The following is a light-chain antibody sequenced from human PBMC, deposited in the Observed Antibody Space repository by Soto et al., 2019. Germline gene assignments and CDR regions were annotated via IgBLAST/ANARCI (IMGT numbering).Light chain of an antibody. Sequence: QSALTQPASVSGSPGQSITISCTGTSSDVGGYNYVSWYQQHPGKAPKLMIYEVSNRPSGVSTRFSGSKSGNTASLTISGLRAEDEADYYCSSYTSSTTRVFGGGTKLTVL. J-gene: IGLJ2*01. V-gene: IGLV2-14*01. CDR2: EVS. CDR1: SSDVGGYNY. CDR3: SSYTSSTTRV.